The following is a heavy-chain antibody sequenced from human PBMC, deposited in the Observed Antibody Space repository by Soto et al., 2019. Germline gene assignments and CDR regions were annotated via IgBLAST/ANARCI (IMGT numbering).Heavy chain of an antibody. D-gene: IGHD2-2*01. Sequence: GASVKVSCKASGYTFNSYAISWVRQAPGQGLEWMGWISAYNGNTNYAQKLQGRVTMTTDTSTSTAYMELRSLRSDDTAVYYCARYCISTSCEFSSSDHYYYYGMDVWGQGTTVTVSS. V-gene: IGHV1-18*01. J-gene: IGHJ6*02. CDR3: ARYCISTSCEFSSSDHYYYYGMDV. CDR1: GYTFNSYA. CDR2: ISAYNGNT.